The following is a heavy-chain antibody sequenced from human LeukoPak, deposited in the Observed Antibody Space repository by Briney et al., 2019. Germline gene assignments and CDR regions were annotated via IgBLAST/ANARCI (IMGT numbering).Heavy chain of an antibody. CDR3: AKDQRDIVVVPAAYYYYYGMDV. J-gene: IGHJ6*02. D-gene: IGHD2-2*01. Sequence: AGGSLRLSCAASGFTFSSYAMSWVRQAPGKGLEWVSAISGSGGSTYYADSVKGRFTISRDNSKNTLYLQMNSLRAEDTAVYYCAKDQRDIVVVPAAYYYYYGMDVWGQGTTVTVSS. V-gene: IGHV3-23*01. CDR2: ISGSGGST. CDR1: GFTFSSYA.